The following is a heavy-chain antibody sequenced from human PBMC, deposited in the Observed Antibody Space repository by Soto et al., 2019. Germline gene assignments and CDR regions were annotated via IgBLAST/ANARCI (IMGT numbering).Heavy chain of an antibody. CDR1: GFTFSSYA. CDR2: ISGSGGST. V-gene: IGHV3-23*01. D-gene: IGHD3-22*01. CDR3: AKVHLTYYYDSSGYFDY. Sequence: GESLKISCAASGFTFSSYAMSWVRQAPGKGLEWVSAISGSGGSTYYADSVKGRFTISRDNSKNTLYLQMNSLRAEDTAVYYCAKVHLTYYYDSSGYFDYWGQGTLVTVSS. J-gene: IGHJ4*02.